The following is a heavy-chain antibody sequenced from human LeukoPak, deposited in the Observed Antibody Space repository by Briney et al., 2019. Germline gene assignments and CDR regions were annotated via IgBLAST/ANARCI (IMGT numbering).Heavy chain of an antibody. V-gene: IGHV3-23*01. Sequence: PGGSLRLSCAASGFTFSSYAMSWVRQAPGKGLEWVSAISGSGGSTYYAGSVKGRFTISRDNSKNTLYLQMNSLRAEDTAVYYCAKDRAFVVNNWFDPWGQGTLVTVSS. J-gene: IGHJ5*02. CDR3: AKDRAFVVNNWFDP. CDR2: ISGSGGST. D-gene: IGHD2-21*01. CDR1: GFTFSSYA.